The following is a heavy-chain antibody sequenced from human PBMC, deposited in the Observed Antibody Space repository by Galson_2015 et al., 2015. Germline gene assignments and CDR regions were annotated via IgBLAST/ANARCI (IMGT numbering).Heavy chain of an antibody. Sequence: SVKVSCKASGGTFSSYAISWVRQAPGQGLEWMGGIIPIFGTANYAQKFQGRVTITAGESTSTAYMELSSLRSEDTAVYYCAREKSSGIQIGVNDAFDIWGQGTMVTVSS. CDR3: AREKSSGIQIGVNDAFDI. CDR1: GGTFSSYA. J-gene: IGHJ3*02. V-gene: IGHV1-69*13. D-gene: IGHD1-26*01. CDR2: IIPIFGTA.